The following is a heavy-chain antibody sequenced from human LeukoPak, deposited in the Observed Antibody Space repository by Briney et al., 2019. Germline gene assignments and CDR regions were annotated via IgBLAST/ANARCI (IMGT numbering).Heavy chain of an antibody. CDR2: INHSGRT. CDR3: ARGNYYGSGSYSAFDI. CDR1: GGSFSGYY. Sequence: PSETLSLTCAVSGGSFSGYYWTWIRQPPGKGLEWIGEINHSGRTNYNPSLKSRVTMSVDTSKNQFSLKLSSVTAADTAVYYCARGNYYGSGSYSAFDIWGQGTMVTVSS. D-gene: IGHD3-10*01. J-gene: IGHJ3*02. V-gene: IGHV4-34*01.